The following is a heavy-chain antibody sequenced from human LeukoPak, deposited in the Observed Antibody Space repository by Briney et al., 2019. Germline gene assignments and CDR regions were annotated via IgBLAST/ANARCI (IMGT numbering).Heavy chain of an antibody. CDR1: GFTFDDYA. CDR3: ARDGKDSSGYYFGDS. V-gene: IGHV3-20*04. Sequence: PGGSLRLSCAASGFTFDDYAMMWVRQVPGKGLAWVSGINWDGGSTDYADSVKGRFTISRDNAKNSLYLQMNSLRAEDTAVYYCARDGKDSSGYYFGDSWGQGTLVTVSS. D-gene: IGHD3-22*01. CDR2: INWDGGST. J-gene: IGHJ4*02.